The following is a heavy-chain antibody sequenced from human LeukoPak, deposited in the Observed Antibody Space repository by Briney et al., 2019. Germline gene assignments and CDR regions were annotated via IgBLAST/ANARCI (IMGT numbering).Heavy chain of an antibody. CDR1: GFTFSSYG. D-gene: IGHD5-24*01. J-gene: IGHJ3*02. CDR2: IRHHGGNV. CDR3: AKDGERATITGDAAFDI. V-gene: IGHV3-30*02. Sequence: GGSLRLSCGASGFTFSSYGMHWVRQAPGKGLEWVAFIRHHGGNVYYADSVKGRFTISRENSKNTLYLQMNSLRAEDTAVYYCAKDGERATITGDAAFDIWGQGTMVTVS.